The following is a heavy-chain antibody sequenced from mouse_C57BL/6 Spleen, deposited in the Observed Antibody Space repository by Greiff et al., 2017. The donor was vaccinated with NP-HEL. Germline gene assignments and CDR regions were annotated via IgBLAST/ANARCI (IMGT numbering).Heavy chain of an antibody. CDR3: VRVWDEAD. CDR1: GFSFNTYA. V-gene: IGHV10-1*01. J-gene: IGHJ3*01. CDR2: IRSKSNNYAT. D-gene: IGHD4-1*01. Sequence: EVKLEESGGGLVQPKGSLKLSCAASGFSFNTYAMNWVRQAPGKGLEWVARIRSKSNNYATYYADSVKDRFTISRDDSESMLYLQMNNLKTEGTAMYYCVRVWDEADWGQGTLVTVSA.